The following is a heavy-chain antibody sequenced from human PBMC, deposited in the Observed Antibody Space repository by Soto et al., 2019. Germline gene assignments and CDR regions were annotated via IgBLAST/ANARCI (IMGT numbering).Heavy chain of an antibody. V-gene: IGHV3-23*01. D-gene: IGHD3-10*01. J-gene: IGHJ4*02. Sequence: EVQLLESGGGLVQPGGSLRLSCGASGFTFSSYAMSWVRQAPGKGLEWVSAISGSGTTMYYADSVKGRFTVSRDNAKNSLYLQMNSLRAEDTAVYYCAGDPYYYGSAFWGQGTLVTVSS. CDR1: GFTFSSYA. CDR2: ISGSGTTM. CDR3: AGDPYYYGSAF.